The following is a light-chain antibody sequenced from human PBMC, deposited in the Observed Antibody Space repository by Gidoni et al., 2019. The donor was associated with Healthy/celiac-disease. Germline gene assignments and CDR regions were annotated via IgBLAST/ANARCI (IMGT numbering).Light chain of an antibody. CDR3: SSYAGSNNLV. Sequence: QSALTQPPSASGSPGTSVTIACTGTSSDVGGYNYVSWYQQRPGKAPKLMIYEVSKRPSGVPDRFSGSKSGNTASLTVSGLQAEDEADYYCSSYAGSNNLVFGGGTKLTVL. CDR2: EVS. V-gene: IGLV2-8*01. CDR1: SSDVGGYNY. J-gene: IGLJ2*01.